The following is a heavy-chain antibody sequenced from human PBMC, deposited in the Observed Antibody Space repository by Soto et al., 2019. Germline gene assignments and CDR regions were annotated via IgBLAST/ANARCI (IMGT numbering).Heavy chain of an antibody. CDR3: ARDRPYWGAALAI. CDR2: ISYDGSNK. V-gene: IGHV3-30-3*01. Sequence: QVQLVESGGGVVQPGRSLRLSCAASGFIFSTYAMQWVRQAPGKGLEWVAVISYDGSNKYHADSVKGRFTISRDKSKNRRYLKINSLRAGDTAVYYCARDRPYWGAALAIWGQGTMVTVS. J-gene: IGHJ3*02. D-gene: IGHD3-16*01. CDR1: GFIFSTYA.